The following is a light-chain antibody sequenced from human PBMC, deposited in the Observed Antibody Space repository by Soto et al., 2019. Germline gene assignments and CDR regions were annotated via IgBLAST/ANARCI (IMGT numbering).Light chain of an antibody. CDR3: QQYNHWPLS. Sequence: DIQMTQSPSTLPASVGDRVTITCRASQSNSNWLAWYQQKPGTAPKLLIYKASTLKSGVPSRFSGSGSGTEFTLTITTLQSEDFAVYYCQQYNHWPLSFGVGTKVDIK. CDR2: KAS. V-gene: IGKV1-5*03. CDR1: QSNSNW. J-gene: IGKJ4*01.